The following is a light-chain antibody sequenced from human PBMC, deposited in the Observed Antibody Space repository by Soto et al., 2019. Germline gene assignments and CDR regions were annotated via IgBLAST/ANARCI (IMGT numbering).Light chain of an antibody. CDR3: QQYNSSPWT. J-gene: IGKJ1*01. CDR1: QSISSW. CDR2: KAS. Sequence: DIQMTQSPSTLSASVRDRVTITCRASQSISSWLAWYQQKPGKAPKLLIYKASSLESGVPSRFSGSGSGTEFTLTISSLQPDDFATYYFQQYNSSPWTFGQGTKVEIK. V-gene: IGKV1-5*03.